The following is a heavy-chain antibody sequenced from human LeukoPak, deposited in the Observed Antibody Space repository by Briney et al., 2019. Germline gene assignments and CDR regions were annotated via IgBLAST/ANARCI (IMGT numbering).Heavy chain of an antibody. J-gene: IGHJ6*04. Sequence: PGGSLRLSCAASGFTFSSYAMSWVRQAPGKGLEWVAFIRYDGSEKYYAESVKGRFTISRDNSKNTVYLQMNSLRVEDTALYYCAKRRMDVWGKGTTVTVSS. CDR1: GFTFSSYA. V-gene: IGHV3-30*02. CDR3: AKRRMDV. CDR2: IRYDGSEK.